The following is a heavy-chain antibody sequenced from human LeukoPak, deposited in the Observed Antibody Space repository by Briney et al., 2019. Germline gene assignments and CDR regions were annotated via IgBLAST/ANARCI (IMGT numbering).Heavy chain of an antibody. J-gene: IGHJ4*02. Sequence: PGGSLRLSCAASGFTFSSYAMSWVRQAPGKGLEWVSGISGGGGSTYYADSVKGRITISRDNSKNTLYLQMNSLRAEDTAVYYCANYSGSSRWFDYWGQGTLVTVSS. D-gene: IGHD6-13*01. CDR2: ISGGGGST. CDR3: ANYSGSSRWFDY. V-gene: IGHV3-23*01. CDR1: GFTFSSYA.